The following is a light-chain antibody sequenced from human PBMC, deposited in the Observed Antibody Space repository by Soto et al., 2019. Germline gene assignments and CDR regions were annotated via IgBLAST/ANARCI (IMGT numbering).Light chain of an antibody. CDR1: RSTIGSNT. CDR2: GNT. CDR3: STWDDSLDIYV. Sequence: QSVLTQPPSASGTPGQRVTISCSGSRSTIGSNTVNWYQQLLPGTAPKLLIYGNTQRPSGVPDRFSGSKSGTSASLAISGLQADDEADYYCSTWDDSLDIYVFGTGTKLTVL. V-gene: IGLV1-44*01. J-gene: IGLJ1*01.